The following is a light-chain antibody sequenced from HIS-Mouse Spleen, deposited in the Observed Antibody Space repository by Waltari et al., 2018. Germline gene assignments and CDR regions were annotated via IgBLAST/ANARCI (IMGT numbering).Light chain of an antibody. J-gene: IGLJ2*01. CDR2: EDS. CDR1: ALPKKD. CDR3: YSTDSSGNHRV. V-gene: IGLV3-10*01. Sequence: SYELTQPPSVSVSPGQTARITCSGDALPKKDADWYQQKSGQAPVLVIYEDSKRPSGIPERFSGSSSGTMATLTISGDQVEDEADYYCYSTDSSGNHRVFGGGTKLTVL.